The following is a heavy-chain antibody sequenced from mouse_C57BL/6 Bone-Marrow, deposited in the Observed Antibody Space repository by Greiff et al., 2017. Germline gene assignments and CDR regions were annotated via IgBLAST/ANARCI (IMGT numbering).Heavy chain of an antibody. J-gene: IGHJ4*01. D-gene: IGHD1-1*01. CDR3: ARLTTVVDYYAMDY. Sequence: EVQLQQSGPELVKPGASVKISCKASGYSFTGYYMNWVKQSPEKSLEWIGEINPSTGGTTYNQKFKAKATLTVDKSSSTAYMQLKSLTSEDSAVYYCARLTTVVDYYAMDYWGQGTSVTVSS. V-gene: IGHV1-42*01. CDR2: INPSTGGT. CDR1: GYSFTGYY.